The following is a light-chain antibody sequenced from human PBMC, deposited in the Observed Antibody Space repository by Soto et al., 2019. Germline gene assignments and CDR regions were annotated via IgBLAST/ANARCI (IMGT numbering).Light chain of an antibody. Sequence: EIVLTQSPATLSLSPGERATLSCRASQSVSSSYLAWYQQKPGQAPRLLIYGASSRATGIPDRFSGSGSVTDFTLTISRLESEDFAVYYCQQYGSSLFTFGPGTKVDIK. CDR2: GAS. J-gene: IGKJ3*01. V-gene: IGKV3-20*01. CDR1: QSVSSSY. CDR3: QQYGSSLFT.